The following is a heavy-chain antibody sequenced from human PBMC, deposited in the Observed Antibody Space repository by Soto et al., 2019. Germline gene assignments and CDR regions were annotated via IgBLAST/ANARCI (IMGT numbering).Heavy chain of an antibody. J-gene: IGHJ6*03. Sequence: ASVKVSCKAAGYTFTSNDINWVRQATGQGLEWLGWMNPNSGNTGYAQKFQGRVTMTRNTSMSTAYMELRSLRSDDTAVYYCARIVDTAMVPYMDVWGKGTTVTVSS. D-gene: IGHD5-18*01. CDR1: GYTFTSND. V-gene: IGHV1-8*01. CDR2: MNPNSGNT. CDR3: ARIVDTAMVPYMDV.